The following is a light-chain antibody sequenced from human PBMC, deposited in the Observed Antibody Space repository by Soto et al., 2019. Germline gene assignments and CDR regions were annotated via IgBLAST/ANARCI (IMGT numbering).Light chain of an antibody. Sequence: EIVLTQSPATLSLSPGERATLSCRASRSIGSFLAWYKQKPGQPPRLLIYDASNRATGIPGRFSGSGSGTDFTLTISSLEPEDFAFYYCQQRGNWPPTFGPGTKVNIK. V-gene: IGKV3-11*01. J-gene: IGKJ3*01. CDR1: RSIGSF. CDR2: DAS. CDR3: QQRGNWPPT.